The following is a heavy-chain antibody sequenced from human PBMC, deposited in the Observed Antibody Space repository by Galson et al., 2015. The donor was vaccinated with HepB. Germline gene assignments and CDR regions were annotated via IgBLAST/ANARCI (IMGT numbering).Heavy chain of an antibody. CDR3: ARCPRSNSLYFDD. V-gene: IGHV2-70*11. D-gene: IGHD4-11*01. J-gene: IGHJ4*02. CDR2: LGSDDDK. CDR1: GFSLTIRGMC. Sequence: PPLVKPTQTLTLTCTFSGFSLTIRGMCVSWIRQPPGKALEWLSRLGSDDDKYYSTSLMTRLTISKDTSKNQVVLTMTNIDPVDTATYYCARCPRSNSLYFDDWGQGTLVTVSS.